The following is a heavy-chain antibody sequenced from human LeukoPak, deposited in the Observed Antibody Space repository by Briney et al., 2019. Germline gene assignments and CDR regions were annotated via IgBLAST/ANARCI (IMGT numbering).Heavy chain of an antibody. CDR2: ISYSGST. D-gene: IGHD6-13*01. CDR1: GDSIPGYY. J-gene: IGHJ1*01. Sequence: SETLSLTCSVSGDSIPGYYWSWLRQPPGKGPECIGYISYSGSTKYSPSLKSRVTISIDTSRNQFSLKVTSVTAADTAVYYCARDTGSSWYPEYFHHWGQGTLVTVSS. CDR3: ARDTGSSWYPEYFHH. V-gene: IGHV4-59*01.